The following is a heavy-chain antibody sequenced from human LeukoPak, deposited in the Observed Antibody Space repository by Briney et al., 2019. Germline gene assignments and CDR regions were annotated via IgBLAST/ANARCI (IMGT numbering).Heavy chain of an antibody. CDR3: ARAQDEYYDFWSGPAYYFDY. Sequence: ASVKVSCKVVAYDFTGYHIHWVRQAPGQGLEWMGWISAYNGNTNYAQKLQGRVTMTTDTSTSTAYMELRSLRSDDTAVYYCARAQDEYYDFWSGPAYYFDYWGQGTLVTVSS. D-gene: IGHD3-3*01. V-gene: IGHV1-18*04. CDR1: AYDFTGYH. CDR2: ISAYNGNT. J-gene: IGHJ4*02.